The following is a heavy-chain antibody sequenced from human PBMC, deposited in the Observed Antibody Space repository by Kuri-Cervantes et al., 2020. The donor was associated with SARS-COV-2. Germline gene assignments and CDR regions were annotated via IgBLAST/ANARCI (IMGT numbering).Heavy chain of an antibody. Sequence: GGSLRLSCGASGFSLTNYAMSWVRQAPGKGPEWVSAISGSGGSTYYADSVKGRFTISRDNSKNTLYLQMNSLRAEDTAVYYCAKIGTQYCSAGSCYVDYWGQGTLVTVSS. V-gene: IGHV3-23*01. CDR2: ISGSGGST. D-gene: IGHD2-15*01. J-gene: IGHJ4*02. CDR1: GFSLTNYA. CDR3: AKIGTQYCSAGSCYVDY.